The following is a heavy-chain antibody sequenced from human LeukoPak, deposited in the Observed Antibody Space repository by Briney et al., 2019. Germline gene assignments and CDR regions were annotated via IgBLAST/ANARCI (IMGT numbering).Heavy chain of an antibody. V-gene: IGHV4-61*02. CDR2: IYTSGST. J-gene: IGHJ4*02. CDR1: GGSISSGSYY. Sequence: PSQTLSLTCTVSGGSISSGSYYWSWIRQPAGKGLEWIGRIYTSGSTNYNPSLKSRVTISVDTSKNQFFLKLSSVTAADTAVYYCARTTAMVSDYWGQGTLVTVSS. D-gene: IGHD5-18*01. CDR3: ARTTAMVSDY.